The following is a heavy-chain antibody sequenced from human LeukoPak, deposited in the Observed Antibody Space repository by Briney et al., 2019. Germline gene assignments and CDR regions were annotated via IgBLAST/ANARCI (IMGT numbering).Heavy chain of an antibody. J-gene: IGHJ4*02. D-gene: IGHD2-15*01. CDR1: GFTFSSYW. CDR2: IKRDGSEK. Sequence: SGGSLRLSCAASGFTFSSYWMSWVLQVPGKGLEWVANIKRDGSEKYYVDSVKGRFTISRDNAKNSLDLQMNSLRAEDTAVYYCARGPGGYCSSSSCRFDSWGQGTLVTVSS. V-gene: IGHV3-7*01. CDR3: ARGPGGYCSSSSCRFDS.